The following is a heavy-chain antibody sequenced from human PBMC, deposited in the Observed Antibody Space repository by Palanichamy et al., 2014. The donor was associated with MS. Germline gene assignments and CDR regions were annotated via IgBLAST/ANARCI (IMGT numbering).Heavy chain of an antibody. CDR3: AAPKNNSGYYSDPY. CDR2: ISDIGDRI. D-gene: IGHD3-22*01. V-gene: IGHV3-23*04. Sequence: HLVQSGGDFVXPGGSLRLSCVTSGISFSASAMNWVRQAPGKGLEWVSSISDIGDRIFYTDSVKGRFTISRDNSKNTLYLQMDSLRAEDTAVYYCAAPKNNSGYYSDPYWGQGVLVTVSS. CDR1: GISFSASA. J-gene: IGHJ4*02.